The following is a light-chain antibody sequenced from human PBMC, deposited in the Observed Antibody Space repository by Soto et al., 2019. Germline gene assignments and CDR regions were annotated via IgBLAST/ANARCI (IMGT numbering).Light chain of an antibody. CDR1: SSDVGVSNY. CDR3: ISYVNGSAL. CDR2: EGS. Sequence: QSALTQPAAVSGSPGQSITISCTGTSSDVGVSNYSSWYQQHPRKAPKLMIYEGSTRPSAVSNRCSASKSGNTASLAISGLQAEYEGDYCGISYVNGSALFGGGTTLTVL. V-gene: IGLV2-14*01. J-gene: IGLJ2*01.